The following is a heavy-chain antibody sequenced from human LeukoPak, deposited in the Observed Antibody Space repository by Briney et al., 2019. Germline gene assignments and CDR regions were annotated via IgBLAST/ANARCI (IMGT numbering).Heavy chain of an antibody. CDR2: ISSSSSTI. V-gene: IGHV3-48*01. Sequence: PGGSLRLSCAASGFTFSSYDMHWVRQAPGKGLNWVSSISSSSSTIHYADSVKGRFTVSRDNAKNSLYLQMNSLRAEDTAVYYCARDMGGMSHRIFATSRYYYGMDVWGQGTTVTVSS. J-gene: IGHJ6*02. D-gene: IGHD3-16*01. CDR1: GFTFSSYD. CDR3: ARDMGGMSHRIFATSRYYYGMDV.